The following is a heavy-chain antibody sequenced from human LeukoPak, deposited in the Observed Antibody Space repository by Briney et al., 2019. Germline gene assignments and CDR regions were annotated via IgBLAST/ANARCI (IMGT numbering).Heavy chain of an antibody. Sequence: ASVKVPCKASGYTFTSHYMHWVRQAPGQGLELMGWINPSSGGTNYAQKFQGRVTMTRDTSISTAYMELSRLRSDDTAVYYCARASGDGNFDYWGQGTLATVSS. CDR3: ARASGDGNFDY. CDR2: INPSSGGT. D-gene: IGHD1-14*01. J-gene: IGHJ4*02. CDR1: GYTFTSHY. V-gene: IGHV1-2*02.